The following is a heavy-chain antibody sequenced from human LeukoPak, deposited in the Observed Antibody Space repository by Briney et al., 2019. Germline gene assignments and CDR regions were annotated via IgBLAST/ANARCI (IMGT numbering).Heavy chain of an antibody. J-gene: IGHJ4*02. CDR1: GYTFTSYY. Sequence: ASVKVSCKASGYTFTSYYMYWVRQAPGQGLEWMGIINPSGGSTSYAQKFQGRVTMTRDMSTSTVYMELSSLRSEDTAVYYCATTITGLFDYWGQGTLVTVSS. D-gene: IGHD3-16*01. V-gene: IGHV1-46*01. CDR3: ATTITGLFDY. CDR2: INPSGGST.